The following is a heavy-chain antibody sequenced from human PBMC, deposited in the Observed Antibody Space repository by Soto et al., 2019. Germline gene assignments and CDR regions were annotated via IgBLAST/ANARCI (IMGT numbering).Heavy chain of an antibody. CDR2: IDGYSTTT. CDR1: GFTFNNEW. CDR3: ARGAAMGVDN. Sequence: EVQLVESGGGLVQPGGSLRLSCTASGFTFNNEWMHWVRQAPGKGLVWVSRIDGYSTTTNYADSVKGRFTISRDNAKNSVFLHVNSLTDEDTAVYYCARGAAMGVDNWGQGTLVTVSS. J-gene: IGHJ4*02. V-gene: IGHV3-74*01. D-gene: IGHD1-26*01.